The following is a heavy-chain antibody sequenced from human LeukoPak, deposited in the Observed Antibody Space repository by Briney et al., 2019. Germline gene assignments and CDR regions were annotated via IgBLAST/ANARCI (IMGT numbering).Heavy chain of an antibody. CDR2: IYYSGST. CDR1: GGSISSCGYY. D-gene: IGHD2-2*02. CDR3: ARYCSSTNCYKGGFDP. Sequence: SETLSLTCTVSGGSISSCGYYWSWIRQHPGKGLEWIGYIYYSGSTYSNPSLKSRVTISVDTSKNQFSLNLSSVTAADTAVYYCARYCSSTNCYKGGFDPWGQGTLVTVSS. J-gene: IGHJ5*02. V-gene: IGHV4-31*03.